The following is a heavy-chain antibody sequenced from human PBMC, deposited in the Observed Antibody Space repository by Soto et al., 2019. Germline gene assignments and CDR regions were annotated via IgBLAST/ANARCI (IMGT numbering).Heavy chain of an antibody. CDR3: AEDNPTIAY. CDR1: GFTFSSYS. Sequence: GGSLRLSCAASGFTFSSYSMNWVRQAPGKGLEWVSYISSSSSTIYYADSVKGRFTISRDNAKNSLYLQMNSLRPEDTAVYFCAEDNPTIAYWGQGTLVTVPQ. CDR2: ISSSSSTI. V-gene: IGHV3-48*01. D-gene: IGHD1-1*01. J-gene: IGHJ4*02.